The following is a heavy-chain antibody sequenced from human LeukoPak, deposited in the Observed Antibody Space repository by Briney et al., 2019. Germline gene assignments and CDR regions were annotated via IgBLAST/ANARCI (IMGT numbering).Heavy chain of an antibody. D-gene: IGHD3-3*01. CDR3: ARDQVDFWSGTGNGMDV. Sequence: SVKVSCKASGGTFSSYAISWVRQAPGQGLEWMGGIIPIFGTANYAQKFQGRVTITADESTSTAYMELSSLRSEDTAVYYCARDQVDFWSGTGNGMDVWGQGTTVTVSS. V-gene: IGHV1-69*13. CDR2: IIPIFGTA. CDR1: GGTFSSYA. J-gene: IGHJ6*02.